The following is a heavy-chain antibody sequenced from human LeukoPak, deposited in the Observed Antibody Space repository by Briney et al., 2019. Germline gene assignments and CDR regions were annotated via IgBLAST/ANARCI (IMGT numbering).Heavy chain of an antibody. D-gene: IGHD2-15*01. CDR3: ASTAATIDFDY. CDR2: IYHSGST. V-gene: IGHV4-38-2*01. Sequence: PSETLSLTRAVSGYSISSGYYWGWIRQPPGKGLEWIGSIYHSGSTYYNPSLKSRVTISVDTSKNQFSLKLSSVTAADTAVYYCASTAATIDFDYWGQGTLVTVSS. CDR1: GYSISSGYY. J-gene: IGHJ4*02.